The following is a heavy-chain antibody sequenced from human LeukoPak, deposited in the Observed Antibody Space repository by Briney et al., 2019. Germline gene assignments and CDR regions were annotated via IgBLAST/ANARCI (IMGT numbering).Heavy chain of an antibody. V-gene: IGHV5-51*01. CDR2: IYPGDSDT. D-gene: IGHD3-22*01. CDR1: GYSFTSYW. Sequence: GESLKISCKGSGYSFTSYWIGWVRQMPGKGLEWMGIIYPGDSDTRYSPSFQGQVTISADKSISTAYLQWSSLKASDTAMYYCAKVVETYYYDSSGYYNAFDIWGQGTMVTVSS. CDR3: AKVVETYYYDSSGYYNAFDI. J-gene: IGHJ3*02.